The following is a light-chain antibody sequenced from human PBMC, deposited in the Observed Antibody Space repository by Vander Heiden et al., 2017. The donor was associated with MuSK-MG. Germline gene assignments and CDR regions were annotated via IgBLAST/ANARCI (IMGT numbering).Light chain of an antibody. J-gene: IGKJ1*01. Sequence: DIVMTQSPDSLAVSLGERATINCKSSQSVLYSSNNKNYLAWYQQKPGQPPKLLIYWASTRESGVPDRFSGSGSGTHFTLTISSLQAEDVAVYYCQQDDSTPGTFGQGTKVXI. CDR1: QSVLYSSNNKNY. V-gene: IGKV4-1*01. CDR3: QQDDSTPGT. CDR2: WAS.